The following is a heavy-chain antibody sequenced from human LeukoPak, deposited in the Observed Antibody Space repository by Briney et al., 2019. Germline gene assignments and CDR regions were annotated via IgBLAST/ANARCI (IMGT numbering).Heavy chain of an antibody. Sequence: GGSLRLSCAASGFTFNSYWMTWVRQAPGRGLDWVANINQDGSDRYYVASVKGRFTISRDKSKNTLYLQMNSLRAEDTAVYYCAKIPLWGSSLNDAFDIWGQGTMVTVSS. D-gene: IGHD3-16*01. J-gene: IGHJ3*02. CDR2: INQDGSDR. V-gene: IGHV3-7*01. CDR3: AKIPLWGSSLNDAFDI. CDR1: GFTFNSYW.